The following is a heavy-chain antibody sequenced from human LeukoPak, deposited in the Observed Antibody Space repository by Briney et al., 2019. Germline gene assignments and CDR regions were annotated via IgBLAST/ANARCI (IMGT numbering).Heavy chain of an antibody. J-gene: IGHJ4*02. V-gene: IGHV4-59*01. CDR2: IYYSGST. CDR3: ARAPSNYYGQIFDY. CDR1: GCFISNYY. Sequence: SETLSLTCTVSGCFISNYYWSWIRQPPGKGLEWIGYIYYSGSTNYNPSPKSRVTISVDTSKNQFSLKLSSVTAADTAVYYCARAPSNYYGQIFDYWGQGTLVTVSS. D-gene: IGHD3-10*01.